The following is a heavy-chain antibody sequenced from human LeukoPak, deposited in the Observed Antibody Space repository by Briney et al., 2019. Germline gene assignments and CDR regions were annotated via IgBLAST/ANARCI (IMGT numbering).Heavy chain of an antibody. D-gene: IGHD3-10*01. CDR1: GFTFSRYW. V-gene: IGHV3-7*01. CDR2: IKQDGSEK. CDR3: GKLLWFGEAVDY. J-gene: IGHJ4*02. Sequence: GGSLRLSCAASGFTFSRYWMSWVGQAPGKGLEWVANIKQDGSEKYYVDSVKGRFTISRDNAKNSLYLQMNSLRAEDTAVYYCGKLLWFGEAVDYWGQGTLVTVSS.